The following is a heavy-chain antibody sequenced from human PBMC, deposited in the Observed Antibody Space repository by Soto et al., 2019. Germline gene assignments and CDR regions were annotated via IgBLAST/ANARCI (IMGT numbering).Heavy chain of an antibody. V-gene: IGHV4-34*01. Sequence: QVQLQQWGAGLLKPSETLSLTCAVYGGSFSGYYWSWIRQPPGKGLEWIGEINHSGSTNYNPSLKSRVTISVDTSKNQIPLKLSSVTAADTAVYYCARDQWYSSSSYYGMDVWGQGTTVTVSS. J-gene: IGHJ6*02. CDR3: ARDQWYSSSSYYGMDV. CDR1: GGSFSGYY. D-gene: IGHD6-6*01. CDR2: INHSGST.